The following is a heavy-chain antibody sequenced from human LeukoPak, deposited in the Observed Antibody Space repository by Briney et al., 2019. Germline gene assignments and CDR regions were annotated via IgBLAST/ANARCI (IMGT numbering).Heavy chain of an antibody. CDR2: ISSSGSTI. CDR3: AKGAYRYSSGWPDFDY. V-gene: IGHV3-48*03. D-gene: IGHD6-19*01. J-gene: IGHJ4*02. CDR1: GFTFSSYE. Sequence: PGGSLRLSCAASGFTFSSYEMNWVRQAPGKGLECVSYISSSGSTIYYADSVKGRFTISRDNSKNSLYLQMNSLRAEDTALYYCAKGAYRYSSGWPDFDYWGQGTLVTVSS.